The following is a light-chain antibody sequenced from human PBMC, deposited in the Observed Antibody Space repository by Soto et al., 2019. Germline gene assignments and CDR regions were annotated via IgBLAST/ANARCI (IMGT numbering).Light chain of an antibody. CDR1: QSISEW. Sequence: DIQMTQSPSTLSASVGDRVTITCRASQSISEWLAWYQQKPGKAPQLLIFDASILQSGVPSRFSGSGSGTEFTLSISRLQTDDFATYYCQQYGSFSPITFGGGTKVDIK. V-gene: IGKV1-5*01. J-gene: IGKJ4*01. CDR3: QQYGSFSPIT. CDR2: DAS.